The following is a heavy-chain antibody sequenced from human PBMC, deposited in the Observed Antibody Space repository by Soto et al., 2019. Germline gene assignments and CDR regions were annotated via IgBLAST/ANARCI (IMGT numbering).Heavy chain of an antibody. CDR3: ARNWVDYYDSSGYYYWFDP. CDR1: GYTFTSYG. CDR2: ISAYNGNT. Sequence: ASVKVSCKASGYTFTSYGISWVRQAPGQGLEWMGWISAYNGNTNYAQKLQGRVTMTTDTSTSTAYMELRSLRSDDTAVYYCARNWVDYYDSSGYYYWFDPWGQGTLVSVPQ. V-gene: IGHV1-18*04. J-gene: IGHJ5*02. D-gene: IGHD3-22*01.